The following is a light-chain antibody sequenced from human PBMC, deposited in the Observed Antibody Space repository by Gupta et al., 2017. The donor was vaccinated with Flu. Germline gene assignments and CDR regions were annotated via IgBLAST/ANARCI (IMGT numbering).Light chain of an antibody. Sequence: SALTQPRSVSGSPGQSVAIACTGTSSDVGAYDYLSWYQQHPGQAPEPIIYDVNRRPSGVTDGFAVAKSGNTASLTVSGIEFVDEDDYYSNSYGASIVFGGGTRLTVL. V-gene: IGLV2-11*01. CDR3: NSYGASIV. CDR1: SSDVGAYDY. CDR2: DVN. J-gene: IGLJ2*01.